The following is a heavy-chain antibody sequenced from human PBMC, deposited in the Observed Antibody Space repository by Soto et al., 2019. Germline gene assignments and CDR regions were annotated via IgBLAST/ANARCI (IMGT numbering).Heavy chain of an antibody. CDR1: GGSISSGGYY. J-gene: IGHJ4*02. CDR2: IYYSGST. V-gene: IGHV4-31*03. CDR3: ARAKPYYYGSGSYPDPPYYFDY. D-gene: IGHD3-10*01. Sequence: PSETLSLTCTVSGGSISSGGYYWSWIRQHPGKGLEWIGYIYYSGSTYHNPSLKSRVTISVDTSKNQFSLKLSSVTAADTAVYYCARAKPYYYGSGSYPDPPYYFDYWGQGTLVTVSS.